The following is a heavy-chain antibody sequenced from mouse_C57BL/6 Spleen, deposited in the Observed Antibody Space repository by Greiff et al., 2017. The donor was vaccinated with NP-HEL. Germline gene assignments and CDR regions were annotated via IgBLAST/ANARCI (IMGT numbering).Heavy chain of an antibody. Sequence: EVKVVESGPGMVKPSQSLSLTCTVTGYSITSGYDWHWIRHFPGNKLEWMGYISYSGSTNYNPSLKSRISITHDTSKNHFFLKLNSVTTEDTATYYCARRYGNSWYFDVWGTGTTVTVSS. V-gene: IGHV3-1*01. CDR3: ARRYGNSWYFDV. J-gene: IGHJ1*03. CDR2: ISYSGST. D-gene: IGHD2-10*02. CDR1: GYSITSGYD.